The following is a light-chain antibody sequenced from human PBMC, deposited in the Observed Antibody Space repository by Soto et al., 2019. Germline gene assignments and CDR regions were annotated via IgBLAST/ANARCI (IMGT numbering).Light chain of an antibody. J-gene: IGKJ5*01. CDR3: QQYNNWPPIT. CDR1: QSVSSN. CDR2: GAS. V-gene: IGKV3-15*01. Sequence: EIVMTQSPATLSVSPGERATLSCRASQSVSSNLAWYQQKPGQTLRLLIYGASTRATGIPARFRGSGSGTEFTLTISSLQSEDFAVYYCQQYNNWPPITCGQGTRLEIK.